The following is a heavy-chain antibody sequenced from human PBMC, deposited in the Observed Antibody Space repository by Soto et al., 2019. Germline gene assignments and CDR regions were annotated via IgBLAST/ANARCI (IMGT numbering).Heavy chain of an antibody. V-gene: IGHV5-10-1*01. D-gene: IGHD4-17*01. J-gene: IGHJ6*02. CDR1: GYSFTSYW. CDR3: ARPGIGDYFTDYGMDV. Sequence: PGESLKISCKGSGYSFTSYWISWVRQMPGKGLEWMGRIDPSDSYTNYSPSFQGHVTISADKSISTAYLQWSSLKASDTAMYYCARPGIGDYFTDYGMDVWGQGTTVTGSS. CDR2: IDPSDSYT.